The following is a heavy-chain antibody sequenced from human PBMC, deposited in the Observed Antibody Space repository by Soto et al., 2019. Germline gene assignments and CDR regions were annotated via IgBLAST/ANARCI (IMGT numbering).Heavy chain of an antibody. V-gene: IGHV1-69*01. CDR1: GGTFSSYS. Sequence: QVQMVQSGAEVKKPGSSVKVSCKASGGTFSSYSISWVRQAPGQGLEWMGGIIPIFGTANYAQKFQGRVTISAVESTSKAYMELSSLRSEDTAVYYCARSSVVVPAAYWYFDLWGRGPLVTVS. CDR3: ARSSVVVPAAYWYFDL. J-gene: IGHJ2*01. CDR2: IIPIFGTA. D-gene: IGHD2-2*01.